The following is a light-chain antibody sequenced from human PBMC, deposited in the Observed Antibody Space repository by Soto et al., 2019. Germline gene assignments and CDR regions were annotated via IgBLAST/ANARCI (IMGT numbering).Light chain of an antibody. V-gene: IGKV3D-20*02. Sequence: EIVMTQSPATLSVSQGERATLSCRASQSISNLLAWYQQRPGQRPRLLIYGASSRATGIPDRFSGSGSGTDFTLTISRLEPEDFAVYYCQQRSDWPSTFGQGTRLEI. J-gene: IGKJ5*01. CDR3: QQRSDWPST. CDR2: GAS. CDR1: QSISNL.